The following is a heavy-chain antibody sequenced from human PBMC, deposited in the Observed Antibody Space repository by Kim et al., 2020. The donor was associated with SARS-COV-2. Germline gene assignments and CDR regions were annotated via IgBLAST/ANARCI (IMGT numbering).Heavy chain of an antibody. D-gene: IGHD2-15*01. J-gene: IGHJ4*02. Sequence: ASVKVSCKASGYTFTSYYMHWVRQAPGQGLEWMGIINPSGGSTSYAQKFQGRVTMTRDTSTSTVYMELSSLRSEDTAVYYCARGGCSGGSCYSRGFDYWGQGTLVTVSS. CDR3: ARGGCSGGSCYSRGFDY. CDR1: GYTFTSYY. CDR2: INPSGGST. V-gene: IGHV1-46*01.